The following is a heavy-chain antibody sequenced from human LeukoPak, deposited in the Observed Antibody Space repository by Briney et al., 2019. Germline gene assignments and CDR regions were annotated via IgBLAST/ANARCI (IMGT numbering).Heavy chain of an antibody. CDR3: ARDLWGYGDFDY. CDR1: GFPVSTNY. J-gene: IGHJ4*02. Sequence: GGSLRLSCAASGFPVSTNYMNWVRQAPGKGPEWVSVIYSGGSTYYADSVKGRFTISRGNSENTLYLQMNSLRAEDTAVYYCARDLWGYGDFDYWGQGTLVTVSS. CDR2: IYSGGST. V-gene: IGHV3-53*01. D-gene: IGHD5-12*01.